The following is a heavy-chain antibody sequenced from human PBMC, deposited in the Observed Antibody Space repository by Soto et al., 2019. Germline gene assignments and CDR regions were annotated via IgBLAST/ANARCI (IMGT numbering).Heavy chain of an antibody. CDR2: ISAYNGNT. J-gene: IGHJ3*02. V-gene: IGHV1-18*01. Sequence: QVQLVQSGAEVKKPGASVKVSCKASGYTFTSYGISWVRQAPGQGLEWMGWISAYNGNTNYAQKLQSRDTTNTLPARVTAYTEMRSRRSDVKAVNYCANDPPRGYCTSGVCRSWDAFDSWGQGTLVTVSS. D-gene: IGHD2-8*01. CDR3: ANDPPRGYCTSGVCRSWDAFDS. CDR1: GYTFTSYG.